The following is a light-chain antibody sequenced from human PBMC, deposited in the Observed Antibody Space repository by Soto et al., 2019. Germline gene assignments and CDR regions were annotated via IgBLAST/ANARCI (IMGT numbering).Light chain of an antibody. J-gene: IGLJ2*01. CDR2: DVS. CDR1: SSDVGGYNY. CDR3: SSYTSSSTLV. V-gene: IGLV2-14*03. Sequence: QSVLTQPASVSRSPGQSIAISCTGTSSDVGGYNYVSWYQQHPGKAPKLIIYDVSSRPSGVSDRFSGSKSVHTASLTISGLQAEDEADYYCSSYTSSSTLVFGGGTKLTVL.